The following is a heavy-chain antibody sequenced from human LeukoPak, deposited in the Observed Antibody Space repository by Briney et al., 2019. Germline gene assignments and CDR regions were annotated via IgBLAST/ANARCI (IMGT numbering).Heavy chain of an antibody. CDR2: ISYDGSNK. J-gene: IGHJ4*02. CDR3: TTDLPQIWFGELDY. Sequence: GGSLRLSCAASGFTFSSYAMHWVRQAPGTGLEWVAVISYDGSNKYYADSVKGRFTISRDNSKNTLYLQMSSLKIEDTAVYYCTTDLPQIWFGELDYWGQGTLVTVSS. V-gene: IGHV3-30-3*01. D-gene: IGHD3-10*01. CDR1: GFTFSSYA.